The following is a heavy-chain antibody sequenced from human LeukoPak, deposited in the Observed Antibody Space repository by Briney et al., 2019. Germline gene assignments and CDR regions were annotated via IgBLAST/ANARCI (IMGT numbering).Heavy chain of an antibody. J-gene: IGHJ4*02. Sequence: GGSLRLSCAASGFIFSNFWMSWVRQAPGKGLEWVANIKQDESEVYYVDSVEGRFTISRDSAQNSLSLQMNSLRGEDTAVYYCVRALGSSSADFWGQGILVTVSS. CDR1: GFIFSNFW. D-gene: IGHD6-6*01. CDR2: IKQDESEV. V-gene: IGHV3-7*01. CDR3: VRALGSSSADF.